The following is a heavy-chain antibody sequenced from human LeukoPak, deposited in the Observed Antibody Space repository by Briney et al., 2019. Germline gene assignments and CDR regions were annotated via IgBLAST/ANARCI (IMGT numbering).Heavy chain of an antibody. CDR2: INSDGSST. D-gene: IGHD6-19*01. CDR3: ARGYSSDWHNWFDP. V-gene: IGHV3-74*01. Sequence: PGGSLRLSCAASGFTFTSSWMHWLRQAPGKGLVWVSLINSDGSSTTYADSVKGRFTISRDNAKNTLYLQMHSLRAEDTALYYCARGYSSDWHNWFDPWGQGTLVTVSS. J-gene: IGHJ5*02. CDR1: GFTFTSSW.